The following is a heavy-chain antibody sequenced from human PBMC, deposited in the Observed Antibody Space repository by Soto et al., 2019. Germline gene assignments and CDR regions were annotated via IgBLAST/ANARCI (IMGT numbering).Heavy chain of an antibody. CDR2: ISAYNGNT. CDR1: GYTFTCYV. D-gene: IGHD3-3*01. CDR3: AREVNGYYDFWSGYCNWFDP. V-gene: IGHV1-18*01. J-gene: IGHJ5*02. Sequence: ASVKVSCKPSGYTFTCYVICWERQALGLGLEWMGWISAYNGNTNYAQKLQGRVTMTTDTSTSTAYMELRSLRSDDTAVYYCAREVNGYYDFWSGYCNWFDPWGQGTLVLVYS.